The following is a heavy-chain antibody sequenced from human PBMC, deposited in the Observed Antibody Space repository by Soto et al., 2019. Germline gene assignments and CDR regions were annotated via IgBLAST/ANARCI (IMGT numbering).Heavy chain of an antibody. CDR1: GFTFSSYA. J-gene: IGHJ4*02. D-gene: IGHD6-19*01. Sequence: EVQLLESGGGLVQPGGSLRLSCAASGFTFSSYAMSWVRQAPGKGLEWVSAISGSGGSTYYADSVKGRFTISRDNSKSTLYLQMNSLRAEDTAVYYWAKPSSGWYGGGDYWGQGTLGTVSS. CDR3: AKPSSGWYGGGDY. CDR2: ISGSGGST. V-gene: IGHV3-23*01.